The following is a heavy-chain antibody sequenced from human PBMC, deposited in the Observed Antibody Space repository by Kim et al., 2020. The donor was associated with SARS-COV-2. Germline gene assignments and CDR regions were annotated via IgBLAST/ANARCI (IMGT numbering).Heavy chain of an antibody. CDR2: INPNSGGT. J-gene: IGHJ4*02. CDR3: ARVGDRFPYSGYAGDVPCGGDCYSDY. V-gene: IGHV1-2*02. CDR1: GYTFTGYY. Sequence: ASVKVSCKASGYTFTGYYMHWVRQAPGQGLEWMGWINPNSGGTNYAQKFQGRVTMTRDTSISTAYMELSRLRSDDTAVYYCARVGDRFPYSGYAGDVPCGGDCYSDYWGQGALVTVSS. D-gene: IGHD2-21*02.